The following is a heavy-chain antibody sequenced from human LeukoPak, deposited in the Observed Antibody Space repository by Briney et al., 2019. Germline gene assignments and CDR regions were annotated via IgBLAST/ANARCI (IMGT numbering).Heavy chain of an antibody. CDR1: GGSISSYY. CDR3: ARSGDYPIDY. V-gene: IGHV4-34*01. D-gene: IGHD4-17*01. Sequence: SETLSLTCTVSGGSISSYYWSWIRQPPGKGLEWIGEINHSGSTNYNPSLKSRVTISVDTSKNQFSLKLSSVTAADTAVYYCARSGDYPIDYWGQGTLVTVSS. J-gene: IGHJ4*02. CDR2: INHSGST.